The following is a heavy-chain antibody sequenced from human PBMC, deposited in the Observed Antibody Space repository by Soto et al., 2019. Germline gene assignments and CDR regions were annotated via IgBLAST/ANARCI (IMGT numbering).Heavy chain of an antibody. J-gene: IGHJ4*02. CDR1: GFTFSSYA. D-gene: IGHD3-22*01. CDR2: ISSSGGST. V-gene: IGHV3-23*01. CDR3: AKYQPMTQPRPYFDY. Sequence: EVQLLESGGDLRQPGWYLRLSCAASGFTFSSYAMSWVRQAPGKGLGWVSAISSSGGSTFYADSVKGRFTISRDNSRNTLYLQMNSLRAEDTAIYYCAKYQPMTQPRPYFDYWGQGTLVTVSS.